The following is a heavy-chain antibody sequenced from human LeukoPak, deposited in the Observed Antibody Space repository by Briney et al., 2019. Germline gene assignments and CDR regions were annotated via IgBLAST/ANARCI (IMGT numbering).Heavy chain of an antibody. V-gene: IGHV3-23*01. J-gene: IGHJ4*02. D-gene: IGHD6-19*01. Sequence: PGGSLRLSCAASGFSFSSYEMNWVRQAPGKGLEWVSAISGSGGSTYYADSVKGRFTISRDNSKNTLYLQMNSLRAEDTAVYYCAKDLGYSSGGDYWGQGTLVTVSS. CDR2: ISGSGGST. CDR1: GFSFSSYE. CDR3: AKDLGYSSGGDY.